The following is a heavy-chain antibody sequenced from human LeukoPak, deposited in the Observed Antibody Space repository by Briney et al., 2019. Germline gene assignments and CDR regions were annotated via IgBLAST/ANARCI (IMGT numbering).Heavy chain of an antibody. D-gene: IGHD3-3*01. J-gene: IGHJ6*02. Sequence: GGSLRLSCAASGFTFSSYAMSWVRQAPGKGLEWVSAISGSGGSTYYADSVKGRFTISRDNSKNTLYLQMNSLRAEDTAVYYCARDPNYDFWSGYNVGMDVWGQGTTVTVSS. CDR1: GFTFSSYA. V-gene: IGHV3-23*01. CDR2: ISGSGGST. CDR3: ARDPNYDFWSGYNVGMDV.